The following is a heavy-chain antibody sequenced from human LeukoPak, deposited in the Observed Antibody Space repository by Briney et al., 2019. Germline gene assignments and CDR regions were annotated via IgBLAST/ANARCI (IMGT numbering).Heavy chain of an antibody. CDR3: ARIGEVSSSSFFDY. J-gene: IGHJ4*02. CDR1: GGSFSGYY. CDR2: INHSGST. V-gene: IGHV4-34*01. Sequence: PSETLSLTCAVYGGSFSGYYWSWIRQPPGKGLEWIGEINHSGSTNYNPSLKSRVTISVDTSKNQFSLKLSSVTAADTAVYYCARIGEVSSSSFFDYWGQGPLVSVSS. D-gene: IGHD6-6*01.